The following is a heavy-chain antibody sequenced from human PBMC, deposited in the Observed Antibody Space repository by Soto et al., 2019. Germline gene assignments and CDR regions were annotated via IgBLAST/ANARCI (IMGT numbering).Heavy chain of an antibody. Sequence: QLHLVQSGAVVKKPGASVTVSCSASGYPVTAYYMHWVRQAPGRGLEWMGGINPATGAAKYTQTSQGRATLSRYKSTGTVFRELSGMTLGDTAVFYWARGGGVGVAGSAAFDMWGQGTLVTVSS. CDR3: ARGGGVGVAGSAAFDM. V-gene: IGHV1-2*02. CDR1: GYPVTAYY. J-gene: IGHJ3*02. D-gene: IGHD3-3*01. CDR2: INPATGAA.